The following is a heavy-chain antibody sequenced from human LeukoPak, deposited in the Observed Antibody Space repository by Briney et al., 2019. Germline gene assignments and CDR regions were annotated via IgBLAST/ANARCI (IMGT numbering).Heavy chain of an antibody. V-gene: IGHV4-59*08. CDR3: ARHCLGPAGSGSYLPVDY. CDR2: NFYSGST. J-gene: IGHJ4*02. D-gene: IGHD1-26*01. Sequence: PSGTPSPTRPVSGGPLSSYYWRWIREPPGKGLGGVGYNFYSGSTNYNPSLKSRVTISVDTSKNQFSLKLSSVTAADTAVYYCARHCLGPAGSGSYLPVDYWGQGTLVTVSS. CDR1: GGPLSSYY.